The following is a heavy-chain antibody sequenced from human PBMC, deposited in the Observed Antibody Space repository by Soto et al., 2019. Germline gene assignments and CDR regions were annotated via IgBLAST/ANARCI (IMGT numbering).Heavy chain of an antibody. CDR2: IYYSGST. CDR3: ARGVVVPAAILGGGYYYYGMDV. CDR1: GGSISSGCYY. D-gene: IGHD2-2*02. V-gene: IGHV4-31*03. J-gene: IGHJ6*02. Sequence: TLSLTSTVPGGSISSGCYYWSWIRQHPGKGLEWIGYIYYSGSTYYNPSLKSRVTISVDTSKNQFSLKLSSVTAADTAVYYCARGVVVPAAILGGGYYYYGMDVWGQGTTVTVSS.